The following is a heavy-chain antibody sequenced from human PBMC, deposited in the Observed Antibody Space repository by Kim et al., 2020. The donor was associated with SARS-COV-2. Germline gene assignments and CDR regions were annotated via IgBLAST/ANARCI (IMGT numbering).Heavy chain of an antibody. Sequence: SETLSLTCTVSGGSISSYYWSWIRQPPGKGLEWIGYIYYSGSTNYNPSLKSRVTISVDTSKNQFSLKLSSVTAADTAVYYCARGGIKANYWGQGTLVTVSS. V-gene: IGHV4-59*01. CDR1: GGSISSYY. CDR2: IYYSGST. J-gene: IGHJ4*02. D-gene: IGHD3-3*02. CDR3: ARGGIKANY.